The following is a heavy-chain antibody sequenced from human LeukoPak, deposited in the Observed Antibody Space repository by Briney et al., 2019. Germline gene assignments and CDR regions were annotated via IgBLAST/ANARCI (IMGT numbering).Heavy chain of an antibody. D-gene: IGHD6-19*01. CDR1: GYTFTGYY. Sequence: GASVKVSCKASGYTFTGYYMHWVRQAPGQGLEWMGWINPNSGGTKYAQKFQGRVTMTRDTSISTAYMDLSRLRSDDTAVYYCARDHPYSSGWHGGVEAFDLWGQGTTVTVSS. J-gene: IGHJ3*01. V-gene: IGHV1-2*02. CDR3: ARDHPYSSGWHGGVEAFDL. CDR2: INPNSGGT.